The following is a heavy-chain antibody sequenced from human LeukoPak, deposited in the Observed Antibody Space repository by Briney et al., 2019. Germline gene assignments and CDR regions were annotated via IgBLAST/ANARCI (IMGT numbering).Heavy chain of an antibody. CDR1: WFTVSSNY. Sequence: PGGSLRLSCAASWFTVSSNYISWVRQAPGKGLELVSFIYIVGSTYYADSVKGRFTISRDNSKNTLYLQMNSLRAEDTAVYYCARDLKVAAAGTQRPTLVEYWGQGTLVTVSS. D-gene: IGHD6-13*01. CDR3: ARDLKVAAAGTQRPTLVEY. V-gene: IGHV3-53*01. CDR2: IYIVGST. J-gene: IGHJ4*02.